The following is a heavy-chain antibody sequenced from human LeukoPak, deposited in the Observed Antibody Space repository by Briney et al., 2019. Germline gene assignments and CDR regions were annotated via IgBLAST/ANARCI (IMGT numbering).Heavy chain of an antibody. Sequence: GGSLRLSCAASGFNCSSYSMNWARQAPGKGLEWVSFISSSSSYIYYADSVKGRFTISRDNAKNSLYLQMNSLRAEDTAVYYCARDPGNYYGMDVWGQGTPVIVSS. CDR3: ARDPGNYYGMDV. CDR2: ISSSSSYI. V-gene: IGHV3-21*01. D-gene: IGHD2/OR15-2a*01. J-gene: IGHJ6*02. CDR1: GFNCSSYS.